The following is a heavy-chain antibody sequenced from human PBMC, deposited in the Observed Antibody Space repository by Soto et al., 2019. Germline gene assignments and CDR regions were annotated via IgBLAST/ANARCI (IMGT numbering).Heavy chain of an antibody. V-gene: IGHV1-24*01. D-gene: IGHD3-9*01. CDR2: FDPKDDET. CDR1: GYTLSELS. J-gene: IGHJ6*02. CDR3: PTERKAYEVLTGYYRGGMGV. Sequence: ASVKVSCKVSGYTLSELSMHWVRQAPGKGLEWMGGFDPKDDETIYAQNFQGRVTMTEDTSTDTAYMELSRLRSEDTAEYYYPTERKAYEVLTGYYRGGMGVWGQGTTVTVSS.